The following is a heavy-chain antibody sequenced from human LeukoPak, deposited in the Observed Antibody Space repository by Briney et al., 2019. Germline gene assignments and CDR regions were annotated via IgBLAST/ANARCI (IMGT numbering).Heavy chain of an antibody. CDR1: GYTFTGYY. CDR2: ISAYNGNT. CDR3: ARFGLTIFGVVTGVDY. V-gene: IGHV1-18*04. J-gene: IGHJ4*02. D-gene: IGHD3-3*01. Sequence: WASVKVSCKASGYTFTGYYMHWVRQAPGQGLEWMGWISAYNGNTNYAQKLQGRVTMTTDTSTSTAYMELRSLRSDDTAVYYCARFGLTIFGVVTGVDYWGQGTLVTVSS.